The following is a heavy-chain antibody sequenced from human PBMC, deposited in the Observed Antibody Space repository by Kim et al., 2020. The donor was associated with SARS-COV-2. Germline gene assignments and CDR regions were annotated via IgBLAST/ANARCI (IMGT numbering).Heavy chain of an antibody. CDR3: ARDQSLIAAAGPPKV. D-gene: IGHD6-13*01. Sequence: ASVKVSCKASGYTFTGYYMHWVRQAPGQGLEWMGRINPNSGGTNYAQKFQGRVTMTRDTSISTAYMELSRLRSDDTAVYYCARDQSLIAAAGPPKVWGQGTLVTVSS. CDR1: GYTFTGYY. J-gene: IGHJ4*02. CDR2: INPNSGGT. V-gene: IGHV1-2*06.